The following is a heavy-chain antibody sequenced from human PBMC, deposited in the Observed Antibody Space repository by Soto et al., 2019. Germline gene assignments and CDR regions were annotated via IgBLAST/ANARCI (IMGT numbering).Heavy chain of an antibody. CDR2: ISGGGDAA. J-gene: IGHJ2*01. Sequence: HLLESGGGLVQPGGSLRLSCAGSGFTFINYAMNWVRQAPGKGLEWVSSISGGGDAAFFPDSVRGRFTISRDNSRNTVTLQMNSLGVDDTAVYYCARKILGSTSRPNYWYFDLWGRGTLVTVSS. D-gene: IGHD2-2*01. CDR3: ARKILGSTSRPNYWYFDL. V-gene: IGHV3-23*01. CDR1: GFTFINYA.